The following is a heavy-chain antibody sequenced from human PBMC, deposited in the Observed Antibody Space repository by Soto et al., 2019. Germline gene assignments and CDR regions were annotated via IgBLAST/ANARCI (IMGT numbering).Heavy chain of an antibody. CDR3: AIPDYNDRSPYYSDY. J-gene: IGHJ4*02. Sequence: QVQLVQSGAEVKKPGSSVKVSCKASGGTFSRYTICWVRQAPGQGLEWMGRIIPILGSANYAQNFQGRVTITADKSTSIAYMELNSLRSEDTAVYYCAIPDYNDRSPYYSDYWGQGTLVTVSS. V-gene: IGHV1-69*08. CDR2: IIPILGSA. D-gene: IGHD3-22*01. CDR1: GGTFSRYT.